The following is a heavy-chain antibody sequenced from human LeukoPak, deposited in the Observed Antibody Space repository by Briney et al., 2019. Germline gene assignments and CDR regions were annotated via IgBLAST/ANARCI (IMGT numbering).Heavy chain of an antibody. CDR3: ATTTKLAWFDP. D-gene: IGHD1-26*01. J-gene: IGHJ5*02. Sequence: PSDTLSLTCTVAGGSISSYYWSWIRQPPGKGLEWIGYIYTSGSTNYNPSLTSRVTMSVDTSKNQFSLKLSSVTAADTAVYYCATTTKLAWFDPWGQGTLVTVSS. CDR2: IYTSGST. V-gene: IGHV4-4*09. CDR1: GGSISSYY.